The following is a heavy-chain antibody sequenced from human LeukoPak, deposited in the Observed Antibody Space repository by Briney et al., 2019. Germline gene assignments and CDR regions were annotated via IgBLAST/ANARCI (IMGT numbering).Heavy chain of an antibody. V-gene: IGHV3-21*01. CDR2: ISSSSSYI. CDR3: ARDSLILWFGETLDY. D-gene: IGHD3-10*01. J-gene: IGHJ4*02. CDR1: GFTFSSYS. Sequence: PGGSLRLSCAASGFTFSSYSMNWVRQAPGKGLEWVSSISSSSSYIYYADSVKGRFTISRDNAKNSLYLQMNSLRAEDTAVYYCARDSLILWFGETLDYWGQGTLVTVSS.